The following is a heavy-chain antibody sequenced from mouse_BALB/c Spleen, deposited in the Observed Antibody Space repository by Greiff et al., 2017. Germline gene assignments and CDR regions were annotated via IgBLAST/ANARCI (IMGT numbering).Heavy chain of an antibody. V-gene: IGHV2-6-7*01. CDR3: ARGYDGYGYYYAMDY. CDR1: GFSLTGYG. J-gene: IGHJ4*01. Sequence: VQGVESGPGLVAPSQSLSITCTVSGFSLTGYGVNWVRQPPGKGLEWLGMIWGDGSTDYNSALKSRLSISKDNSKSQVFLKMNSLQTDDTARYYCARGYDGYGYYYAMDYWGQGTSVTVSS. CDR2: IWGDGST. D-gene: IGHD2-3*01.